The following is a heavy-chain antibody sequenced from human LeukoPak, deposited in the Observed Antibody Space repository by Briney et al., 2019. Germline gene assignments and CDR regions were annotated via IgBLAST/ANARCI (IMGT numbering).Heavy chain of an antibody. CDR3: ARHATTGFTVNRFDP. CDR1: GYRFTNYW. CDR2: INPGDSDT. V-gene: IGHV5-51*01. J-gene: IGHJ5*02. Sequence: KSGESLKISCATSGYRFTNYWIGWVRQMPGKGLEFMGIINPGDSDTRYSPSFQGQVTISADKSFSTAYLQFHSLKASDTAMYYCARHATTGFTVNRFDPWGQGTLVTV. D-gene: IGHD1-26*01.